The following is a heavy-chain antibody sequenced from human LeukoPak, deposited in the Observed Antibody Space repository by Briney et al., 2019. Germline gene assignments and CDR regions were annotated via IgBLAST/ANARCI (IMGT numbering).Heavy chain of an antibody. Sequence: GGSLRLSCAASGFTFSTYSMNWVRQAPGKGLEWVSHISGGSSSIYYADSVKGRFTISRDNAKNSLYLQMNSLRAEDTAVYYCARWAQQRHFDYWGQGILVTVSS. J-gene: IGHJ4*02. CDR1: GFTFSTYS. V-gene: IGHV3-48*01. CDR3: ARWAQQRHFDY. CDR2: ISGGSSSI. D-gene: IGHD6-13*01.